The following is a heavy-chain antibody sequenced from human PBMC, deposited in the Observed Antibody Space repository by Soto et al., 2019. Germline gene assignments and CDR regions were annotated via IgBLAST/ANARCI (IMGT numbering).Heavy chain of an antibody. CDR1: GYTLTELS. Sequence: ASVKVSCKVSGYTLTELSMHWVRQAPGKGLEWMGGFDRENGDTIYAQKFQDRVTMTRDTSASTAYMDLSSLTSEDTAVYYCASNQKGPYTGMDVWGQGTTVTVSS. CDR2: FDRENGDT. CDR3: ASNQKGPYTGMDV. J-gene: IGHJ6*02. D-gene: IGHD5-18*01. V-gene: IGHV1-24*01.